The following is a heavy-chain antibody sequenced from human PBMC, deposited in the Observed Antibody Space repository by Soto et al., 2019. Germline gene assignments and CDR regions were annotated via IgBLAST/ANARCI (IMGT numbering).Heavy chain of an antibody. CDR1: GYRFSDYY. D-gene: IGHD5-12*01. CDR2: MNPNSGDT. CDR3: ARESGGATATLDYYYFYMDV. J-gene: IGHJ6*03. V-gene: IGHV1-2*02. Sequence: QVQLVQSGAEVKKPGASVTVSCKASGYRFSDYYLHWVRQAPGQGPEWMGWMNPNSGDTKYAQKFKGRVTMTGDTSVRTAFMELNWLKSDDTAVYYCARESGGATATLDYYYFYMDVWGIGTTVTVSS.